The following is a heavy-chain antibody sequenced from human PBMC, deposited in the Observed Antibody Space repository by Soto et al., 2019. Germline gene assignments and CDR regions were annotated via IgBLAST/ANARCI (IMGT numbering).Heavy chain of an antibody. V-gene: IGHV3-30*18. D-gene: IGHD2-15*01. J-gene: IGHJ4*02. CDR2: ISYDGSNK. CDR1: GFTFSSYG. CDR3: AKVGPPSGGQFDY. Sequence: QVQLVESGGGVVQPGRSLRLSCAASGFTFSSYGMHWVRQAPGKGLEWVAVISYDGSNKYYADSVKGRFTISRDNSKNTLYLQMNSLRAEDTAVYYCAKVGPPSGGQFDYWGQGTLVTVSS.